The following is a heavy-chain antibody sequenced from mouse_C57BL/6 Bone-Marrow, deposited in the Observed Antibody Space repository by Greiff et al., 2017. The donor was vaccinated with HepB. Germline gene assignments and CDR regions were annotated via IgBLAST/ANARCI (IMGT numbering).Heavy chain of an antibody. Sequence: QVQLQQPGAELVRPGTSVKLSCKASGYTFTSYWMHWVKQRPGQGLEWIGVIDPSDSYTNYNQKFKGKATLTVDTSSSTAYMQLSSLTSEDSAVYYFASRYTAWGQGTLVTVSA. CDR2: IDPSDSYT. CDR3: ASRYTA. D-gene: IGHD2-12*01. V-gene: IGHV1-59*01. J-gene: IGHJ3*02. CDR1: GYTFTSYW.